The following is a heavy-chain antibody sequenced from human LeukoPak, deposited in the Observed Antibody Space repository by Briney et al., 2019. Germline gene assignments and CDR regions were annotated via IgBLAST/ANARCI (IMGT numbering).Heavy chain of an antibody. CDR3: AESEL. CDR2: IRYVGINK. CDR1: GFTFSSYG. J-gene: IGHJ4*02. D-gene: IGHD1-7*01. Sequence: PGGSLRLSCAASGFTFSSYGMHSVRQAPGKGLEWVAFIRYVGINKYYADSVKGRFTISRDNSKNTLYLQMNSLRAEDTAVYYCAESELGGQGTLVTVSP. V-gene: IGHV3-30*02.